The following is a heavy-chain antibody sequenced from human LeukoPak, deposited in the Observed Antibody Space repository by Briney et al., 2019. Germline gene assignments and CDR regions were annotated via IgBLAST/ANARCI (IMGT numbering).Heavy chain of an antibody. V-gene: IGHV4-39*01. Sequence: SETLSLTCTVSGGSISSKSYYWGWIRQSPGKGLEWIVSIYDSGSTYYNPSLKSRVTISVDTSKNQFSLKLSSVTAADTALYYCARGYYDVLTGHPKNFDYWDQGILVTVSS. CDR2: IYDSGST. J-gene: IGHJ4*02. CDR3: ARGYYDVLTGHPKNFDY. D-gene: IGHD3-9*01. CDR1: GGSISSKSYY.